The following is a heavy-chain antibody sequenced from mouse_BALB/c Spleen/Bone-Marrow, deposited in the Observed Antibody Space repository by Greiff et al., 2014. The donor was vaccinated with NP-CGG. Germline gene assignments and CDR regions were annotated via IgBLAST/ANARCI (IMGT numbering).Heavy chain of an antibody. D-gene: IGHD2-10*02. CDR1: GFSLTDYG. J-gene: IGHJ4*01. CDR3: AREKYGNYYAMGY. CDR2: IWGDGTT. V-gene: IGHV2-6-7*01. Sequence: VQLVESGPGLVAPSQSLSITCTVSGFSLTDYGINWVRQPPGKGLEWLGMIWGDGTTDYNSALRSRLSINKDNSRSQVFLKMNSLQTDDTARYYCAREKYGNYYAMGYWGQGPSVTVSS.